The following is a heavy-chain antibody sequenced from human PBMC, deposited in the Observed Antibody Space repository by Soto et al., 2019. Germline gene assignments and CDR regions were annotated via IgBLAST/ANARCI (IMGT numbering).Heavy chain of an antibody. CDR3: ARDVTRPDY. CDR1: GYTFSSYA. V-gene: IGHV1-18*01. J-gene: IGHJ4*02. CDR2: ISAYNGNT. Sequence: ASVKVSCKASGYTFSSYAFSWVRHAPGQGLEGMGWISAYNGNTNNAKKFQGRVTMTTDTSTSTAYMELRSLRSDVTAVYDCARDVTRPDYRGQGTPVTVSS.